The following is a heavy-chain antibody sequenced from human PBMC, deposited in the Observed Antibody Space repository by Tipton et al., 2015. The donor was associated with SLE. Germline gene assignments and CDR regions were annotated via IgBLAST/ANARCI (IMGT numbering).Heavy chain of an antibody. CDR1: GGSISSYY. CDR2: IYYSGST. V-gene: IGHV4-59*08. J-gene: IGHJ4*02. D-gene: IGHD6-19*01. Sequence: TLSLTCTVSGGSISSYYWSWIRQPPGKGLEWIGYIYYSGSTNYNPSLKSRVTISVDTSKNQFSLKLSSVTAADTAVYYCARKYSSGWILDYWGQGTLVTVSS. CDR3: ARKYSSGWILDY.